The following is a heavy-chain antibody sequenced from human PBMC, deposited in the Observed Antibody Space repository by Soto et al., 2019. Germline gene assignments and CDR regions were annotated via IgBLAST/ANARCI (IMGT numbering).Heavy chain of an antibody. CDR2: IYYTGDT. J-gene: IGHJ4*02. CDR3: ARENYYDSSGHYLVEF. V-gene: IGHV4-31*03. CDR1: GYSVSSGGYY. Sequence: VQLQESGPGLVQPSQTLSLSCSVSGYSVSSGGYYWSWIRQHPGKGLEWIGYIYYTGDTSYNPSLMSRVQMSIDTSKHQFSLKLSSVTAADTAVYFCARENYYDSSGHYLVEFWGQGILVTVSS. D-gene: IGHD3-22*01.